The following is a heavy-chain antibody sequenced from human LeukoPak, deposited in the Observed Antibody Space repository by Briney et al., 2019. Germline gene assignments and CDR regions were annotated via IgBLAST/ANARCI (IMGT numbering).Heavy chain of an antibody. J-gene: IGHJ5*02. CDR3: ATDMYSSGWLSLNWFDP. CDR1: GFTFSSYA. CDR2: ISYDGSNK. V-gene: IGHV3-30*04. Sequence: GRSLRLSCAASGFTFSSYAMHWVRQAPGKGLEWGAVISYDGSNKYYADSVKGRFTISRDNSKNTLYLQMNSLRAEDTAVYYCATDMYSSGWLSLNWFDPWGQGTLVTVSS. D-gene: IGHD6-19*01.